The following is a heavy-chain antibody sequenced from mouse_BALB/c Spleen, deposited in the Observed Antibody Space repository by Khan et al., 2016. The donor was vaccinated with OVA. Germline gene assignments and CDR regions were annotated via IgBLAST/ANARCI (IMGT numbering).Heavy chain of an antibody. CDR2: TNPTNGRT. J-gene: IGHJ2*01. CDR3: ARIKKIVATYFDY. V-gene: IGHV1S81*02. CDR1: GYTFTSYW. D-gene: IGHD1-1*01. Sequence: QVQLKQSGAELVKAGASVKMSCKAAGYTFTSYWMHWVKQRLGQGLEWFAETNPTNGRTYYNEKFKSKATLTVDKSSSTAYMLLSGPTFEYSAVYNYARIKKIVATYFDYWGQGTTLTVSS.